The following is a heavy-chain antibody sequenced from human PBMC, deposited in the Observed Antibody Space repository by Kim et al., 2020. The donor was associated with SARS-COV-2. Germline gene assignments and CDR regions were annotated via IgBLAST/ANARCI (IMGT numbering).Heavy chain of an antibody. J-gene: IGHJ4*02. D-gene: IGHD5-18*01. Sequence: YRPPFQGQVTIAADKSISTAYLQWSSLKASDTAMYYCARRPRYSYGSDYWGQGTLVTVSS. V-gene: IGHV5-51*01. CDR3: ARRPRYSYGSDY.